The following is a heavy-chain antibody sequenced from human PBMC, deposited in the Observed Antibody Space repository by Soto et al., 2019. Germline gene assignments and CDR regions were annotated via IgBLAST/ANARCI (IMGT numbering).Heavy chain of an antibody. Sequence: SETLSLTCAVYGGSFSGYYWSWIRQPPGKGLEWIGEINHSGSTNYNPSLKSRVTISVDTSKNQFSLKLSSVTAADTAVYYCARGGYHIFVISFDPWGQGTLGTVS. CDR3: ARGGYHIFVISFDP. CDR1: GGSFSGYY. D-gene: IGHD3-9*01. J-gene: IGHJ5*02. CDR2: INHSGST. V-gene: IGHV4-34*01.